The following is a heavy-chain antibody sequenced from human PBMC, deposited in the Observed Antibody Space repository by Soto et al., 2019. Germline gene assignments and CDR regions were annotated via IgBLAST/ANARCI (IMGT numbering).Heavy chain of an antibody. CDR2: IKSKTDGGTT. J-gene: IGHJ5*02. D-gene: IGHD3-10*01. CDR3: TTERLLWFGELSYNWFDP. CDR1: GFTFSNAW. Sequence: EVQLLESGGGLVQPGGSLRLSCAASGFTFSNAWMSWVRQAPGKGLEWVGRIKSKTDGGTTDYAVPVKGRFTISRDDSQNPLYLQMNSFKTESTAVYSCTTERLLWFGELSYNWFDPWGQGTLVTVSS. V-gene: IGHV3-15*01.